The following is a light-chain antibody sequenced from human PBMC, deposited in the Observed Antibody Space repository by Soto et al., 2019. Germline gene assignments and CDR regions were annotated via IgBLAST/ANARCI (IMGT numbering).Light chain of an antibody. J-gene: IGLJ1*01. V-gene: IGLV2-18*02. CDR1: SSDVGSYNR. Sequence: QSVLTQPPSVSGSPGQTVAISCTGTSSDVGSYNRVSWYQQPPGTAPKVMIYEVSNRPSGVPDRFSGSKSGNTASLTISGLQAEDEADYYCSSYTSSNTYVFGTGTKVTVL. CDR3: SSYTSSNTYV. CDR2: EVS.